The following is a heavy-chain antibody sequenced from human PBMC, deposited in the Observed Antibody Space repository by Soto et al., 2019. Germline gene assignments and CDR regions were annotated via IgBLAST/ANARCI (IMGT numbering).Heavy chain of an antibody. CDR3: AKDGYSYRYPSYFDY. CDR2: ISGSGGGT. Sequence: EVQLLDSGGGLVQPGGSLRLSCAASGFTFSSYAMSWVRQAPGKGLEWVSGISGSGGGTYYADSVKGRLTISRDNSKNTLYRQMNSLRAEDTAVYYCAKDGYSYRYPSYFDYWGQGTLVTVSS. J-gene: IGHJ4*02. D-gene: IGHD5-18*01. V-gene: IGHV3-23*01. CDR1: GFTFSSYA.